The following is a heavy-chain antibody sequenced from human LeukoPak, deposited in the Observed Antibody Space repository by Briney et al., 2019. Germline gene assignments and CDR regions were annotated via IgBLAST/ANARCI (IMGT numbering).Heavy chain of an antibody. D-gene: IGHD4-23*01. V-gene: IGHV3-74*01. CDR2: MKSDGSET. J-gene: IGHJ4*02. CDR1: GFTFSSYW. CDR3: ARQGTRPASAYYSGVDY. Sequence: GGSRRLSCAASGFTFSSYWMHWVRQVPGKGLVWVSRMKSDGSETYYADSVKGRFTISRDNAKNTLFLQMNSLGVEDTAVYYCARQGTRPASAYYSGVDYWGQGTLFTVSS.